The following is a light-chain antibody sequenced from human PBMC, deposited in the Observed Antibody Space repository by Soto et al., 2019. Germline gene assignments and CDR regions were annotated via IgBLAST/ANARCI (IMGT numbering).Light chain of an antibody. V-gene: IGKV1-5*01. CDR2: DAS. CDR1: QSVSAW. J-gene: IGKJ1*01. Sequence: DLQMHQSPSTLSASVGERVTITCRASQSVSAWVAWYQQKPGKAPKLLSYDASSLASGVPSRFSGSGSGTGFTLTIRSLQPDDFATYYCQKHNSYSVWTFGQGTKVDIK. CDR3: QKHNSYSVWT.